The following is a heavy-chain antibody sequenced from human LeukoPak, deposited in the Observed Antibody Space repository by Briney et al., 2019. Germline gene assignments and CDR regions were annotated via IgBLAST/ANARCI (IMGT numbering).Heavy chain of an antibody. D-gene: IGHD4-11*01. Sequence: PGRSLRLSCTASDFPFGDYTMTWVRQAPGKGLAWVGFISSKAYGGTTEYAASVRGRFTISRDDSKSIAYLQMNSLRTEDTAVYHCARATYSNYVNLDFWGQGTLVTVSS. CDR1: DFPFGDYT. CDR2: ISSKAYGGTT. CDR3: ARATYSNYVNLDF. V-gene: IGHV3-49*04. J-gene: IGHJ4*02.